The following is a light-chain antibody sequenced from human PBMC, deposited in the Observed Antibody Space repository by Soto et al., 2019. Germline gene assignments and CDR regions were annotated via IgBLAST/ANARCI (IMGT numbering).Light chain of an antibody. CDR2: RND. CDR3: QSYDSRLSGSV. Sequence: QSVLTQPPSVSGDPGQRVTISCTGRSSNIGASYDVHWYQHLPGTAPKLLIFRNDNRPSGVPDRFSGSKSGTSASLAITGLQADDEADYYCQSYDSRLSGSVFGGGTQLTVL. V-gene: IGLV1-40*01. CDR1: SSNIGASYD. J-gene: IGLJ2*01.